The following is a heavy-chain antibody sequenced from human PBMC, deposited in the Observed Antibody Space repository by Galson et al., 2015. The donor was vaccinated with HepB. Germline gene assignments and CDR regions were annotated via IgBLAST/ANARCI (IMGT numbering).Heavy chain of an antibody. CDR3: ARGPGHYDFWSGPFDY. CDR1: GYTFTSYD. CDR2: MNPNSGNT. J-gene: IGHJ4*02. Sequence: SVKVSCKASGYTFTSYDINWVRQATGQGLEWMGWMNPNSGNTGYAQKLQGRVTMTRNTSISTAYMELSSLRSEDTAVYYCARGPGHYDFWSGPFDYWGQGTLVTVSS. D-gene: IGHD3-3*01. V-gene: IGHV1-8*01.